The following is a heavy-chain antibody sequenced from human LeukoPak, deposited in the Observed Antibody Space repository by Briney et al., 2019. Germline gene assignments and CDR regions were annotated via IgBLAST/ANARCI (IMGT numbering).Heavy chain of an antibody. D-gene: IGHD6-19*01. Sequence: SQTLSLTCTVSGGSISSTSYYWGWIRQPPGKGLEWIGYIYYSGSTYYNPSLKSRVTISVDTSKNQFSLKLSSVTAADTAVYYCAREIAVAGRDFDYWGQGTLVTVSS. CDR1: GGSISSTSYY. CDR2: IYYSGST. J-gene: IGHJ4*02. V-gene: IGHV4-30-4*08. CDR3: AREIAVAGRDFDY.